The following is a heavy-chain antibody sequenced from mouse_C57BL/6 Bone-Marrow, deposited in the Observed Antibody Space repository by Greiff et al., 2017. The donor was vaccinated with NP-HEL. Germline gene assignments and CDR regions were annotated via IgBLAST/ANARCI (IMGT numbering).Heavy chain of an antibody. CDR1: GFTFSDYS. CDR2: INYDVSST. J-gene: IGHJ4*01. V-gene: IGHV5-16*01. CDR3: AREGGLRRGNYAMDY. D-gene: IGHD2-4*01. Sequence: DVKLVESEGGLVQPGSSMKLSCTASGFTFSDYSMAWVRQVPEKGLEWVANINYDVSSTYYLASLKGRFIISRDNAKNILYLQLRTLKSEDTATYFCAREGGLRRGNYAMDYGGQGTSVTVSA.